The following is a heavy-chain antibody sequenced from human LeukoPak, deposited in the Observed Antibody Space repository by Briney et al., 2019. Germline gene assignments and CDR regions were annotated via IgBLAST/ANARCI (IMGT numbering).Heavy chain of an antibody. CDR2: IIPIFGTA. CDR3: ARDLVEQLGYYYMDV. CDR1: GGTFSSYA. V-gene: IGHV1-69*05. J-gene: IGHJ6*03. Sequence: ASVKVSXKASGGTFSSYAISWVRQAPGQGLEWMGGIIPIFGTANYAQKFQGRVTITTDESTSTAYMELSSLRSEDTAVYYCARDLVEQLGYYYMDVWGKGTTVTVSS. D-gene: IGHD6-13*01.